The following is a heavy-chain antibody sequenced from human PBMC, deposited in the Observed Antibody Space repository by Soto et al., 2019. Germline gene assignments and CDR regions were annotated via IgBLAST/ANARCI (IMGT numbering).Heavy chain of an antibody. CDR3: ATGMTTVTTTLSGDFDY. V-gene: IGHV1-3*01. D-gene: IGHD4-17*01. CDR2: INAGNGNT. CDR1: GYTFTSYA. Sequence: QVQLVQSGAEVKKPGASVKVSCKASGYTFTSYAMHWVRQAPGQRLEWMGWINAGNGNTKYSQKFQGRVTITRDTSASTAYMELSSLRSEDTAVYYCATGMTTVTTTLSGDFDYWGQGTLVTVSS. J-gene: IGHJ4*02.